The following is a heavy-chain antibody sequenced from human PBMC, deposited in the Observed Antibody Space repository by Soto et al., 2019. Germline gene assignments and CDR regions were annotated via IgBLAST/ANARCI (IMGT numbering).Heavy chain of an antibody. CDR3: AREEGFRITMDRGRWFDP. V-gene: IGHV1-2*02. Sequence: QIQLVQSGAEVKKPGASVKVSCRASGYTFTGYYLHWVRQALDKGLSGWDGSTRSAVTQTMHRSFQDRVIMTRDRSITTVHMELSRLRSDDTAVYYCAREEGFRITMDRGRWFDPWGQGTLVTVSS. CDR1: GYTFTGYY. CDR2: STRSAVT. J-gene: IGHJ5*02. D-gene: IGHD3-10*01.